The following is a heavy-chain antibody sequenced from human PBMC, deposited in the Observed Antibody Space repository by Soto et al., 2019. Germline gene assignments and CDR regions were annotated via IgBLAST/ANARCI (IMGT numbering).Heavy chain of an antibody. CDR1: GFTFSSYS. CDR2: ISSSSSYI. Sequence: GGSLRLSCAASGFTFSSYSMNWVRQAPGKGLEWVSSISSSSSYIYYADSVKGRFTISRDNAKNSLYLQMNSLRAEDTAVYYCARDLTDYSSGWYYYYYYGMDVWGQGTTVTVS. V-gene: IGHV3-21*01. D-gene: IGHD6-19*01. J-gene: IGHJ6*02. CDR3: ARDLTDYSSGWYYYYYYGMDV.